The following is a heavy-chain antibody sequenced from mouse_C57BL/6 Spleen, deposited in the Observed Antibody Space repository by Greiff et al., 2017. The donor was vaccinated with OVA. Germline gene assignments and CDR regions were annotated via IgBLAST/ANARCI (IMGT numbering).Heavy chain of an antibody. V-gene: IGHV1-18*01. J-gene: IGHJ3*01. Sequence: EVQLQHSGPELVKPGASVKIPCKASGYTFTDYNMAWVKQSHGKSLEWIGDINPNNGGTIYHQKFKGKATLTVDKSYSTAYMELRSLTSEDTAVYYGARSGIYSNYEAWFAYWGQGTLVTVSA. D-gene: IGHD2-5*01. CDR3: ARSGIYSNYEAWFAY. CDR1: GYTFTDYN. CDR2: INPNNGGT.